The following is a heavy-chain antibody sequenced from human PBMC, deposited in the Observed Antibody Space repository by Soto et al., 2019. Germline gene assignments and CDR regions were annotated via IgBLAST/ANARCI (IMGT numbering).Heavy chain of an antibody. V-gene: IGHV5-51*01. CDR3: ARTYDSSGYYSDP. CDR1: GYSFTSYW. CDR2: IYPGDSDT. Sequence: GESLKISCQGSGYSFTSYWIGWVRQMPGKGLEWMGIIYPGDSDTRYSPSFQGQVTISADKSISTAYLQWSSLKASDTAMYYCARTYDSSGYYSDPWGQGTLVTVSS. D-gene: IGHD3-22*01. J-gene: IGHJ5*02.